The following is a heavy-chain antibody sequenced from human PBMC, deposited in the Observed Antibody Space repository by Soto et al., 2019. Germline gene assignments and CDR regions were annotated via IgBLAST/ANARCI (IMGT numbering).Heavy chain of an antibody. CDR2: ISSSSSYT. V-gene: IGHV3-11*05. Sequence: QEYLVESGGGLVKPGGSLRLSCAAYGFTFSDYYMTWIRQAPGKGLEWVSHISSSSSYTNYADSVKGRFTISRDNAKNSLYLQMNSLRAEDTAVYYCARDVVAVTGRAVLRYYYGMDVWGQGITVTVSS. J-gene: IGHJ6*02. D-gene: IGHD6-19*01. CDR3: ARDVVAVTGRAVLRYYYGMDV. CDR1: GFTFSDYY.